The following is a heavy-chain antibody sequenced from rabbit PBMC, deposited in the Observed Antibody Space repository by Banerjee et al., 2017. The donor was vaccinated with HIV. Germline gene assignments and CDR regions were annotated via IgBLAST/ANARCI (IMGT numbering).Heavy chain of an antibody. J-gene: IGHJ4*01. CDR1: GIDFGRYG. V-gene: IGHV1S21*01. Sequence: ESGGGLVKPGGTLTLTCKASGIDFGRYGVSWVRQAPGKGLEWIGYIDPVFGGTYYARWVNGRFTISKTSTTVDLKMTSLTAADTATYFCARSYDTDTYTADAYAYFNLWGQGTLVTVS. CDR2: IDPVFGGT. D-gene: IGHD6-1*01. CDR3: ARSYDTDTYTADAYAYFNL.